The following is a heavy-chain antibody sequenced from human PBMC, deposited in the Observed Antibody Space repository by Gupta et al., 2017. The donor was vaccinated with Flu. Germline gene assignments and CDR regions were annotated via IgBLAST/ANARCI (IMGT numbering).Heavy chain of an antibody. J-gene: IGHJ4*02. CDR2: ISGGGGST. V-gene: IGHV3-23*01. CDR1: GFTFRSYA. Sequence: EGQLLESGGGLVQPGGSLRLSLASSGFTFRSYAMSWVRQAPGKGLEWVSVISGGGGSTYYADSVKGRFIISRDNSKNTLYLQMNSLRAEDTAVYYCAKDQVGAATMGRAGYWGQGTLVTVSS. CDR3: AKDQVGAATMGRAGY. D-gene: IGHD2-15*01.